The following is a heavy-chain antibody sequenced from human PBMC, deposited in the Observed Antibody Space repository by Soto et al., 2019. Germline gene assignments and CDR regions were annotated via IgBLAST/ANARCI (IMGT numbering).Heavy chain of an antibody. CDR2: MKPKSGNT. CDR1: GCLLTEND. Sequence: ASVKVSCNASGCLLTENDINWVRQATEQGTEWMGWMKPKSGNTGYAQKFQGRVSMTRDNSETTDYMELNSLGSEDTAVYYCARATLDNYAMHDVGAWGQ. D-gene: IGHD3-16*01. CDR3: ARATLDNYAMHDVGA. J-gene: IGHJ3*01. V-gene: IGHV1-8*01.